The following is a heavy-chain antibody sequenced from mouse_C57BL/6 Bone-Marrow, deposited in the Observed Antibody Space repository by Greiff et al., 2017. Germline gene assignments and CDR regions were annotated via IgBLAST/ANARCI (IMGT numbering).Heavy chain of an antibody. V-gene: IGHV1-15*01. CDR1: GYTFTDYE. Sequence: QVQLQQPGAELVRPGASVTLSCKASGYTFTDYEMHWVKQTPGHGLEWIGAIDPETGGTAYNQKFKGKAILTADKSSSTAYMELRSLTSEDSAVYYCAPYGDTWFAYWGQGTLVTVSA. D-gene: IGHD3-3*01. J-gene: IGHJ3*01. CDR3: APYGDTWFAY. CDR2: IDPETGGT.